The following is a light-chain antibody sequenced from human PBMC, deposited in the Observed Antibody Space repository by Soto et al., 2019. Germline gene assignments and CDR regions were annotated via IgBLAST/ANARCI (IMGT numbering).Light chain of an antibody. V-gene: IGLV2-14*01. CDR1: SSDVGGYDY. Sequence: QSALTQPASVSGSPGQSITISCTGTSSDVGGYDYVSWYQQHPGKAPKLMIYEVGNRPSGVSNRFSGSKSGNTASLTISGLQAEDEADYYCSPYTRSSTQAFGTGTKVTVL. J-gene: IGLJ1*01. CDR2: EVG. CDR3: SPYTRSSTQA.